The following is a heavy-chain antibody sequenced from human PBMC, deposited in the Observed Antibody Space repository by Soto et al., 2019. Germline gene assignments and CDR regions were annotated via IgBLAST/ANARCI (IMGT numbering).Heavy chain of an antibody. D-gene: IGHD3-22*01. Sequence: QVQLVQSGAEVKKPGSSVKVSCKASGGTFSSYAITWVRQAPGQGLEWMGGIIPIFGTANYAQKFQARVTITADESTSRAYMELSSLRSEDTAVYYCARARGPSSGYYPYWFDPWGQGTLVTVSS. J-gene: IGHJ5*02. CDR2: IIPIFGTA. CDR3: ARARGPSSGYYPYWFDP. CDR1: GGTFSSYA. V-gene: IGHV1-69*12.